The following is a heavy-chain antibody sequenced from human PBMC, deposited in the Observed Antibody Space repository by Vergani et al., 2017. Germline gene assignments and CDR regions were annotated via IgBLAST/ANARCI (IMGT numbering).Heavy chain of an antibody. CDR1: GYTFTGSY. Sequence: QVHLVQSGAEVKKPGASVKVSCKASGYTFTGSYMHWVRQAPGQGLEWMGWINPNSGGTNYAQKFQGRVTMTRDTSISTAYMELSRLRSDDTAVYYCARDTSGSYYVSHNWFDPWGQGTLVTVSS. CDR2: INPNSGGT. D-gene: IGHD1-26*01. CDR3: ARDTSGSYYVSHNWFDP. J-gene: IGHJ5*02. V-gene: IGHV1-2*02.